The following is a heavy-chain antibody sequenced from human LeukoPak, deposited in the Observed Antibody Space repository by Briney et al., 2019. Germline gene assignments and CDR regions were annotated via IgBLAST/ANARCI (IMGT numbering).Heavy chain of an antibody. D-gene: IGHD3-3*01. V-gene: IGHV4-31*03. CDR2: IYYSGST. CDR1: GGSISSGGYY. CDR3: AGPTPIIPQYPKYYGMDV. Sequence: SQTLSLTCTVSGGSISSGGYYWSWIRQHPGKGLEWIGYIYYSGSTYYNPSLKSRVTISVDTSKNQFSLKLSSVTAADTAVYYCAGPTPIIPQYPKYYGMDVWGQGTTVTVSS. J-gene: IGHJ6*02.